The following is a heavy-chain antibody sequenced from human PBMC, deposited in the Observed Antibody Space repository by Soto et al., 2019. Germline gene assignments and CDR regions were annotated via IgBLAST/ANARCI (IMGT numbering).Heavy chain of an antibody. D-gene: IGHD4-17*01. V-gene: IGHV3-33*01. Sequence: GGSLRLSCVASGFTFSSYGMHWVRQAPGKGLEWVAVIWYDGSNKYYADSVKGRFTISRDNSKNTLYLQMNSLRAEDTAVYYCARATTTVITGGMDVWGQGTTVTVS. CDR2: IWYDGSNK. CDR3: ARATTTVITGGMDV. J-gene: IGHJ6*02. CDR1: GFTFSSYG.